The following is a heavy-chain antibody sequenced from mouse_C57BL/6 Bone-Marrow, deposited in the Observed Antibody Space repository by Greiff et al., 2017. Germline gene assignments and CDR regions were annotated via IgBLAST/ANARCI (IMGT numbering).Heavy chain of an antibody. J-gene: IGHJ3*01. CDR1: GYTFTSYW. V-gene: IGHV1-69*01. CDR3: ARGERFAY. Sequence: VQLQQPGAELVMPGASVKLSCTASGYTFTSYWMHWVTQRPDQGLEWIGEIDPSDSYTTYNQKFKGKSTLTVDKSSNTAYMQLSSLTTEDSAVYYSARGERFAYWGQGTLVTVSA. CDR2: IDPSDSYT.